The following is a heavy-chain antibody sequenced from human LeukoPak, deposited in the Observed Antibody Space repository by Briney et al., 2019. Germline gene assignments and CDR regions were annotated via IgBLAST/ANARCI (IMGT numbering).Heavy chain of an antibody. Sequence: ASVKVSCKASGYTFTGYYMHWVRQAPGQGLEWMGWINPNSGGTNYAQKFQGRVTMTRDTSISTAYMELSRLRSDDTAVYYCARDHHYDILTGLDYYFDYWGQGTLVTVSS. J-gene: IGHJ4*02. CDR2: INPNSGGT. V-gene: IGHV1-2*02. D-gene: IGHD3-9*01. CDR1: GYTFTGYY. CDR3: ARDHHYDILTGLDYYFDY.